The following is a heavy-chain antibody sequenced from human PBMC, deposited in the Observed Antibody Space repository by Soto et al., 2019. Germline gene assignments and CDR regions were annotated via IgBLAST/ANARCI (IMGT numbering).Heavy chain of an antibody. J-gene: IGHJ4*02. CDR2: ISSGVGTI. CDR1: GFTFSDYY. Sequence: GGSLRLCCAVSGFTFSDYYMTWIRQAPGKGMEWVSYISSGVGTIHYAYSVKGRFTISRDNAKTSLYLQMNSLRAEDAAVYYCSRTPITSGSYHYDSWGQGTLVTVSS. V-gene: IGHV3-11*01. CDR3: SRTPITSGSYHYDS. D-gene: IGHD3-10*01.